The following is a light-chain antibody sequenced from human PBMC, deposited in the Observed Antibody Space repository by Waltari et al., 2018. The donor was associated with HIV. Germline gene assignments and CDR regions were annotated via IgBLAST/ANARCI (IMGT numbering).Light chain of an antibody. CDR2: RNN. CDR3: AAWDDNLSGCV. J-gene: IGLJ3*02. Sequence: QSVLTQPPSASGTPGQSVTISCSGSRSNIGSNYVYWYQPLPGTAPKLLIYRNNQRTSGVPDRCSGFKSGTSASLAIRGLRSEDEADYYCAAWDDNLSGCVFGGGSKLTIL. V-gene: IGLV1-47*01. CDR1: RSNIGSNY.